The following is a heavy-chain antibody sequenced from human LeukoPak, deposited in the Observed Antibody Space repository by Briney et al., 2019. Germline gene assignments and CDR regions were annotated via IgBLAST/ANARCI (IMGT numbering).Heavy chain of an antibody. CDR1: GSTFTAYY. J-gene: IGHJ4*02. Sequence: ASVKVSCKASGSTFTAYYMHWVRQAPGQGLEWMGWINLNSGGTNSAQKFQGGVTMTRDTSISAAYMELSRLGSDDTAVYYCARVAGGDWYYFDFWGQGTLVTVSS. V-gene: IGHV1-2*02. CDR3: ARVAGGDWYYFDF. CDR2: INLNSGGT. D-gene: IGHD2-21*02.